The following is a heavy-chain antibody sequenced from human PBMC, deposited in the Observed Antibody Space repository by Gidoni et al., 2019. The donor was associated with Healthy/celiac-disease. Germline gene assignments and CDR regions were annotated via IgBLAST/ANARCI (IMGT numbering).Heavy chain of an antibody. CDR2: IIPIFGTA. Sequence: QVQLVQSGAEVKKPGSSVKVSCKASAGTFSSYATSWVRQAPGQGLEWMGGIIPIFGTANYAQKFQGRVTITADKSTSTAYMELSSLRSEDTAVYYCARVENETRELPFAVAFDIWGQGTMVTVSS. CDR3: ARVENETRELPFAVAFDI. CDR1: AGTFSSYA. V-gene: IGHV1-69*06. J-gene: IGHJ3*02. D-gene: IGHD1-26*01.